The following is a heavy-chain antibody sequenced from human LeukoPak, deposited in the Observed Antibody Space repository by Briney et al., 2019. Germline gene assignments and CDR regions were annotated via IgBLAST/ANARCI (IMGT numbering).Heavy chain of an antibody. V-gene: IGHV4-61*02. CDR2: IYTSGST. CDR1: GGSISSGSYY. CDR3: ARSIASSFYYMDV. D-gene: IGHD2-15*01. J-gene: IGHJ6*03. Sequence: TLSLTCTVSGGSISSGSYYWSWIRQPAGKGLEWIGRIYTSGSTNYNPSLKSRVTISVDTSKNQFSLKLGSVTAADTAVYYCARSIASSFYYMDVWGKGTTVTVSS.